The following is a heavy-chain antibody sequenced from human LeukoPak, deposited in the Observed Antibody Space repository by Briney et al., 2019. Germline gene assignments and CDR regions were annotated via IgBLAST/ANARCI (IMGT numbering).Heavy chain of an antibody. Sequence: SETLSLTCTVSGGSISSYYWSWIRQPPGKGLEWIGYIYYSGSTNYSPSLKSRVTISVDTSKDQFSLKLSSVTAADTAVYYCARHIQAPAAPMDVWGKGTTVTVSS. J-gene: IGHJ6*03. CDR3: ARHIQAPAAPMDV. CDR2: IYYSGST. D-gene: IGHD2-2*01. V-gene: IGHV4-59*08. CDR1: GGSISSYY.